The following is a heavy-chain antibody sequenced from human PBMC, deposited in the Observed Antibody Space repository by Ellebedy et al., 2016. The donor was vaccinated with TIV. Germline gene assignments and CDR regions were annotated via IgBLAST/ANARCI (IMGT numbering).Heavy chain of an antibody. D-gene: IGHD2-15*01. V-gene: IGHV3-23*01. J-gene: IGHJ5*02. CDR3: ARQGDVVVVVPRYNWCDP. CDR1: GFTFSSYA. CDR2: ISGGGGST. Sequence: GESLKISCAASGFTFSSYAMSWVRQAPGKGLEWVSSISGGGGSTYYADSVKGRFTISRDNSKNTLYLQMNSLRAEDTAVYYCARQGDVVVVVPRYNWCDPWGQGTLVTVSS.